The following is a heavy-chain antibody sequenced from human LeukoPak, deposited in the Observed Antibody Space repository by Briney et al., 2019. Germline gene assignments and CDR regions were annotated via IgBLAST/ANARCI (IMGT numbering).Heavy chain of an antibody. CDR1: GFTFSSYG. D-gene: IGHD5/OR15-5a*01. V-gene: IGHV3-30*02. Sequence: PGGSLRLSCAASGFTFSSYGIHWVRQAPGKGLEWVAFIRYEGTNKYYADSVKGRFTISRDNSKNTLYLQMNSLRAEDTAVYYCAKPLVSGSTSPYFDYWGQGTLVTVSS. CDR3: AKPLVSGSTSPYFDY. CDR2: IRYEGTNK. J-gene: IGHJ4*02.